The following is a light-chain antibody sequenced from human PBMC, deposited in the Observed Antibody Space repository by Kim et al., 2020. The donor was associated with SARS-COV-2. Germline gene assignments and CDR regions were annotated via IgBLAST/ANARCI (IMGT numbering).Light chain of an antibody. CDR3: QAWGGSSTVV. Sequence: VSPGQTASIVCSGDKLGNRYVSWYQQKPGQSPVLVLFQDHKRPSGIPERFSGSNSEDRATLTISETQAVDEADYYCQAWGGSSTVVFGGGTQLTVL. J-gene: IGLJ2*01. V-gene: IGLV3-1*01. CDR1: KLGNRY. CDR2: QDH.